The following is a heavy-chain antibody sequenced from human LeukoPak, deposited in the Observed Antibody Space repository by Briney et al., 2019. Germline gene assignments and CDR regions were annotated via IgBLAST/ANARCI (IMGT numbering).Heavy chain of an antibody. CDR1: GGSISSYY. J-gene: IGHJ4*02. V-gene: IGHV4-59*04. CDR3: ARVVGVAGTGYFDY. CDR2: IYYSGST. D-gene: IGHD6-19*01. Sequence: PSQTLSLTCTVSGGSISSYYWSWIRQPPGKGLEWIGYIYYSGSTYYNPSLKSRVTISVDTSKNQFSLKLSSVTAADTAVYYCARVVGVAGTGYFDYWGQGTLVTVSS.